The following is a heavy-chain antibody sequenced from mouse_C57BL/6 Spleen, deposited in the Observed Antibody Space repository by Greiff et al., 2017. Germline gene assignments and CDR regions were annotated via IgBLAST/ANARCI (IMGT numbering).Heavy chain of an antibody. D-gene: IGHD2-4*01. V-gene: IGHV2-2*01. Sequence: VQLQQSGPGLVQPSQSLSITCTVSGFSLTSYGVHWVRQSPGKGLEWLGVIWSGGSTDYNAAFISSLSISKDNSKSQVFFKMNSLQADDTAIYYWARKKSPHYDQFAYWGKGTLVTVSA. J-gene: IGHJ3*01. CDR3: ARKKSPHYDQFAY. CDR2: IWSGGST. CDR1: GFSLTSYG.